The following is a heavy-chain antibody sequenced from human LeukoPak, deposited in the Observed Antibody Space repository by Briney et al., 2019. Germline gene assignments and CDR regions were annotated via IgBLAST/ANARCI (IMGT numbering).Heavy chain of an antibody. Sequence: SVKVSCKASGGTFSSYAISWVRQAPGQGLEWMGGIIPIFGTANYAQKFQGRVTITTDESTSTAYMELSSLRSEDTAVYYCARDGQQTAVAGSNWFDPWGQGTLVTVSS. D-gene: IGHD6-19*01. CDR1: GGTFSSYA. CDR3: ARDGQQTAVAGSNWFDP. J-gene: IGHJ5*02. CDR2: IIPIFGTA. V-gene: IGHV1-69*05.